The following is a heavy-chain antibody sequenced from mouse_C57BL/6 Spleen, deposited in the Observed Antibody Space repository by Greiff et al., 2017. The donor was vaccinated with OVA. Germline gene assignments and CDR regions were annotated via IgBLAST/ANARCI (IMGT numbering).Heavy chain of an antibody. V-gene: IGHV2-2*01. Sequence: VKLMESGPGLVQPSQRLSITCTVSGFSLTSYGVHWVRQSPGKGLEWLGVIWSGGSTDYNAAFISRLSISKDNSKSQVFFKMNSLQADDTAIYYCARNPLYGYGLDYWGQGTSVTVSS. CDR1: GFSLTSYG. D-gene: IGHD2-2*01. CDR3: ARNPLYGYGLDY. CDR2: IWSGGST. J-gene: IGHJ4*01.